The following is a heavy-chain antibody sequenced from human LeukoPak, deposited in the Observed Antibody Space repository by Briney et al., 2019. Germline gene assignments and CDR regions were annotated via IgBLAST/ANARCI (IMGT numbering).Heavy chain of an antibody. V-gene: IGHV4-61*02. Sequence: SETLSLTCTVSGGSISSGSYYWRWIRQPAGKGLEWLGRIYTSGSTNYNPSLKSRVTISVDTSKNQFSLKLSSVTAADTAVYYCARAHRVRGCSIDYWGQGTLVTVSS. CDR2: IYTSGST. J-gene: IGHJ4*02. CDR3: ARAHRVRGCSIDY. CDR1: GGSISSGSYY. D-gene: IGHD3-10*01.